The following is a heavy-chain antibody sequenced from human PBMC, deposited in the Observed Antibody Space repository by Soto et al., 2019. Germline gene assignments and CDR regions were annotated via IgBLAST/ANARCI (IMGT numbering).Heavy chain of an antibody. CDR2: INSDGSST. V-gene: IGHV3-74*01. CDR1: GFTFSSYW. D-gene: IGHD6-19*01. CDR3: ARAPAVAPVDY. J-gene: IGHJ4*02. Sequence: GGSLRLSCAASGFTFSSYWMHWVRQAPGKGLVWVSRINSDGSSTSYADSVKGRFTISRDNAKNTLYLQMNSLRAEDTAVYYCARAPAVAPVDYWGQGTLVTVSS.